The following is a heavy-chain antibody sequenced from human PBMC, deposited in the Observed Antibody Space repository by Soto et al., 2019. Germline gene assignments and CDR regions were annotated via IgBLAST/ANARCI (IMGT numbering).Heavy chain of an antibody. CDR2: ISNDGSRK. J-gene: IGHJ6*03. CDR3: ARGYYYMDV. Sequence: HWVRQAPGKGLEWVALISNDGSRKYYADSVKGRFTISRDNSKNTLDLQMNSLRGEDTAVYYCARGYYYMDVWGKGTTVTVSS. V-gene: IGHV3-30*03.